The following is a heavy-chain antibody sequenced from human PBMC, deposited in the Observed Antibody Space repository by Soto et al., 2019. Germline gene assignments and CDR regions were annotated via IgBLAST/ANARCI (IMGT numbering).Heavy chain of an antibody. D-gene: IGHD6-6*01. CDR1: GFTFSSYA. CDR3: ARDQLRIARNYYYYGMDV. J-gene: IGHJ6*02. CDR2: ISGSGGST. Sequence: GSLRLSCAASGFTFSSYAMSWVRQAPGKGLEWVSAISGSGGSTYYADSVKGRFTISRDNSKNTLYLQMNSLRAEDTAVYYCARDQLRIARNYYYYGMDVWGQGTTVTVSS. V-gene: IGHV3-23*01.